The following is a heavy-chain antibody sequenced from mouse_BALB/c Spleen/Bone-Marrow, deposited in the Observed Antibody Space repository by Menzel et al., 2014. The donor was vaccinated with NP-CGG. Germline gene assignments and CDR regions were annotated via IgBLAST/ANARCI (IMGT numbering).Heavy chain of an antibody. CDR1: GFNIKDTF. V-gene: IGHV14-3*02. Sequence: EVQLVESGAELVKPGASVKLSCTASGFNIKDTFMHWVKQRPEQGLEWIGRIDPANGNTKYDPKFQGKATITADTSSNTAYLQLTSLTSEDTAVYYCTRGEDYWGQGTTLAVSS. CDR2: IDPANGNT. J-gene: IGHJ2*01. CDR3: TRGEDY.